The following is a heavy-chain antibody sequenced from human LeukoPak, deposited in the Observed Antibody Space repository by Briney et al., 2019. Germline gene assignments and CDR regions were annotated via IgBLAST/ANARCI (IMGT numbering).Heavy chain of an antibody. CDR1: GFTFSSYA. D-gene: IGHD3-3*01. V-gene: IGHV3-23*01. Sequence: PGGSLRLSCAASGFTFSSYAMSWVRQPPGKGLEWVSAISGSGGSTYYADSVKGRFTISRDNSRNTLYLQMNSLRAEDTAVYYCASQYYDFSRDYWGQGTLVTVSS. CDR3: ASQYYDFSRDY. CDR2: ISGSGGST. J-gene: IGHJ4*02.